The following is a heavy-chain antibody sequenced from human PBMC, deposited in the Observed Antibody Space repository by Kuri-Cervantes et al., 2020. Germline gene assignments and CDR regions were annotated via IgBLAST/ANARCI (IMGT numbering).Heavy chain of an antibody. D-gene: IGHD5-24*01. CDR1: GYILTGYY. V-gene: IGHV1-2*04. Sequence: ASVKVSCKASGYILTGYYMHWVRQAPGQGLEWMGWINPNSGGTNYAQKFQGWVTMTRDTSISTAYMELSRLRSDDTAVYYCARGRLQGDFRYYYYYMDVWGKGTMVTVSS. J-gene: IGHJ6*03. CDR3: ARGRLQGDFRYYYYYMDV. CDR2: INPNSGGT.